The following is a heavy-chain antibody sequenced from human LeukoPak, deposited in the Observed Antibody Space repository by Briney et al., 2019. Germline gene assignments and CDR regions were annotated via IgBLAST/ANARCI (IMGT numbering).Heavy chain of an antibody. CDR1: GFTFSSYS. D-gene: IGHD3-9*01. CDR3: AREGSALRYLDWLYDFAP. J-gene: IGHJ5*02. Sequence: GGSLRLSCAASGFTFSSYSMDWVRQAPGKGLEWVSSISSSCSYIYYADSVKGRFTISRDNAKNSLYLHMSSLRAEDTAVYYCAREGSALRYLDWLYDFAPWGQVTLVTVSS. V-gene: IGHV3-21*01. CDR2: ISSSCSYI.